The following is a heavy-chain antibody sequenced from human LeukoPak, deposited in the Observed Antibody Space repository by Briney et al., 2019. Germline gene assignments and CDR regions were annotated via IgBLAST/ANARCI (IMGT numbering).Heavy chain of an antibody. D-gene: IGHD3-10*02. J-gene: IGHJ6*04. Sequence: GTSLRLSCAASGFTFSSYGMHWVRQVPGKGLEWVSSITSSSTYMFYADSVKGRFTISRDNAQNSLYLQMNSLRAEDTAVYYCAELGITMIGGVWGKGTTVTISS. CDR2: ITSSSTYM. V-gene: IGHV3-21*01. CDR3: AELGITMIGGV. CDR1: GFTFSSYG.